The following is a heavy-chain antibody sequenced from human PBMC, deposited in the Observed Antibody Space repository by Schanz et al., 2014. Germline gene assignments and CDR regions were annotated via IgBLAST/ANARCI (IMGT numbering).Heavy chain of an antibody. D-gene: IGHD3-3*01. CDR1: GGSISSFY. J-gene: IGHJ5*02. CDR2: IYTSGST. V-gene: IGHV4-4*07. Sequence: QVQLQESGPGLVKSSETLSLTCTVSGGSISSFYWGWIRQPAGKGLEWIGRIYTSGSTNYNPSLKSRVTMSLDTSKNQFSLKLSSVTAADTAVYYCARDRGYNFSFDPWGQGTLVTVSS. CDR3: ARDRGYNFSFDP.